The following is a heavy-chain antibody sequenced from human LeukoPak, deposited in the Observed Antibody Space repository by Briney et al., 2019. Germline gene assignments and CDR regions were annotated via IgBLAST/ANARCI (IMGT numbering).Heavy chain of an antibody. CDR1: ADSISSSY. D-gene: IGHD2-2*01. V-gene: IGHV4-4*07. CDR3: ARRFCSSVSCYDDDAFDV. Sequence: SETLSLTCTISADSISSSYWSCIRQPAGKGLEWIGRIFASGSTNYNPSLKSRVTMSVDTSKNQFSLKLSSVTAADTAVYYCARRFCSSVSCYDDDAFDVWGQGTLVTVSS. CDR2: IFASGST. J-gene: IGHJ3*01.